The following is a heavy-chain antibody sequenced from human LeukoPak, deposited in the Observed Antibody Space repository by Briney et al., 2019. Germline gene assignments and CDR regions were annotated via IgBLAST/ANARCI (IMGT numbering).Heavy chain of an antibody. CDR1: GFTVSSNY. D-gene: IGHD7-27*01. J-gene: IGHJ5*02. CDR2: IYSGGST. CDR3: ARAQLGKGFDP. Sequence: PEGSLRLSCAASGFTVSSNYMSWVRQAPGKGLEWVSVIYSGGSTYYADSVKGRFTISRDNSKNTLYLQMNSLRAEDTAVYYCARAQLGKGFDPWGQGTLVTVSS. V-gene: IGHV3-53*01.